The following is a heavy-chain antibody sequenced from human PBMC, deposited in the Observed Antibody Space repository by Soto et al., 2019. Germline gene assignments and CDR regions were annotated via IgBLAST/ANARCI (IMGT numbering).Heavy chain of an antibody. J-gene: IGHJ4*02. CDR3: ALLEGGPQGNFDY. Sequence: QVRLVESGGGVVQAGGSLRLPCAASGFGFSNYAMPWVRQAPGKGLEWVALVAHDGGNKYYGDGVKGRFTISRDNSKNTLDLQMNSLRAEDTAVYYCALLEGGPQGNFDYWGQGILVTVSS. D-gene: IGHD3-10*01. CDR2: VAHDGGNK. V-gene: IGHV3-30*03. CDR1: GFGFSNYA.